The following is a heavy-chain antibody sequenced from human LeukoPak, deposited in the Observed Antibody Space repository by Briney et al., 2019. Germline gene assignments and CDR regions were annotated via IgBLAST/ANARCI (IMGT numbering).Heavy chain of an antibody. CDR2: ISTSSSYI. CDR3: ARDSGAYFDRNHFDY. J-gene: IGHJ4*02. Sequence: GGSLRLSCAASVFTFSSYNMNWVRQAPGKGLEWVSLISTSSSYIYYADSVRGRFTVSRDNAKNSLFLEMNSLRVEDTAVYYCARDSGAYFDRNHFDYWGQGTLVTVSS. D-gene: IGHD3-9*01. V-gene: IGHV3-21*01. CDR1: VFTFSSYN.